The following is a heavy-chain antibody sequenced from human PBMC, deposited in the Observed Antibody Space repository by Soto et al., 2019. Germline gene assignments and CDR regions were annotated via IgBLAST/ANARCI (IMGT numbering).Heavy chain of an antibody. Sequence: PGGSLRLSCAASGFTFSSYAMHWVRQAPGKGLEWVAVISYDGSNKYYADSVKGRFTISRDNSKNTLYLQMNSLRAEDTAVYYCARPAGGDTAMVLYYFDYWGQGTLVTVSS. D-gene: IGHD5-18*01. V-gene: IGHV3-30-3*01. J-gene: IGHJ4*02. CDR1: GFTFSSYA. CDR3: ARPAGGDTAMVLYYFDY. CDR2: ISYDGSNK.